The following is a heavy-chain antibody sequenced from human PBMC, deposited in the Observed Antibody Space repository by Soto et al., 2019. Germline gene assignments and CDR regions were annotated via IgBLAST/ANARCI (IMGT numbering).Heavy chain of an antibody. CDR2: IWYGGSNK. Sequence: GGSLRLSCAASGFTFSSYGMHWVRQAPGKGLEWVAVIWYGGSNKYYADSVKGRFTISRDNSKNTLYLQMNSLRAEDTAVYYCARHAHIASRSGPDLYYFDYWGQGTLVTVSS. J-gene: IGHJ4*02. CDR1: GFTFSSYG. D-gene: IGHD2-21*01. V-gene: IGHV3-33*01. CDR3: ARHAHIASRSGPDLYYFDY.